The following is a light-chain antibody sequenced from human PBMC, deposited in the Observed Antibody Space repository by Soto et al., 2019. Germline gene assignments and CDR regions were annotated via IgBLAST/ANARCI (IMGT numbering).Light chain of an antibody. J-gene: IGKJ4*02. CDR1: QSVSPSS. CDR2: GAS. CDR3: QQFACS. V-gene: IGKV3-20*01. Sequence: EILLTQSPGTLSLSPGERATLSCRASQSVSPSSLAWYQQRPGQSPRLLIYGASSRATGIPDRFSGRGSGTDFTLIISRLEPEDFAVYYCQQFACSFGGGTKVDIK.